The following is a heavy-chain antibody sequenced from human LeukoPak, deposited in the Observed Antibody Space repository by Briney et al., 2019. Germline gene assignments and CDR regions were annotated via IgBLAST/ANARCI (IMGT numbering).Heavy chain of an antibody. Sequence: HPGGSLRLSCAASGFTFSSYSMNWVRQAPGKGLEWVSYISSSSSTIYYADSVKGRFTISRDNSKNTLYLQMNSLRAEDTAVYYCAKESVAAAGTLYFQHWGQGTLVTVSS. CDR2: ISSSSSTI. V-gene: IGHV3-48*01. CDR1: GFTFSSYS. D-gene: IGHD6-13*01. J-gene: IGHJ1*01. CDR3: AKESVAAAGTLYFQH.